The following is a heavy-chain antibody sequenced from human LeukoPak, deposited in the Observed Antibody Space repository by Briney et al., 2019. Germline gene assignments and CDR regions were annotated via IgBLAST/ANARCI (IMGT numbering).Heavy chain of an antibody. CDR3: ARDYWGSGPFFDY. D-gene: IGHD7-27*01. Sequence: GGSLRLSCAASGYTFSSHWMTWIRQAPGKGLEWVASIKKDVGEKFYVDSVKGRFTISRDNAKNSLYLQMNSLRAEDTAVYYCARDYWGSGPFFDYWGQGTLVTVSS. V-gene: IGHV3-7*01. J-gene: IGHJ4*02. CDR2: IKKDVGEK. CDR1: GYTFSSHW.